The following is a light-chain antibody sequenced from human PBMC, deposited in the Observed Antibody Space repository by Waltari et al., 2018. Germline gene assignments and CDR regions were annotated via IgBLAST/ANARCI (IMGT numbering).Light chain of an antibody. J-gene: IGLJ2*01. Sequence: QSALTQPPSVSGAPGQRVTISCTGSGSNIGAGYDVHWYQQFPGTAPKLRRYGTHNRPSGVPDRFSAAKTGTSASLAITGRQAEDEADYYCQSYDRSLSVVFGGGTKLTVL. CDR2: GTH. CDR3: QSYDRSLSVV. V-gene: IGLV1-40*01. CDR1: GSNIGAGYD.